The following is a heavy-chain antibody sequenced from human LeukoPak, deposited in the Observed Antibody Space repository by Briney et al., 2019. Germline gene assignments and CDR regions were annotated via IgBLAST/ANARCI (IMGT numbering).Heavy chain of an antibody. CDR2: ISYDGSNK. CDR3: ARDGNYYDSSSYYDAFDF. Sequence: GGSLRLSCAASGFTFSSYAMHWVRQAPGKGLEWVAVISYDGSNKYYADSVKGRFTISRDNSKNTLYLQMNSLRAEDTAVYYCARDGNYYDSSSYYDAFDFWGQGTMVTVSS. D-gene: IGHD3-22*01. V-gene: IGHV3-30-3*01. J-gene: IGHJ3*01. CDR1: GFTFSSYA.